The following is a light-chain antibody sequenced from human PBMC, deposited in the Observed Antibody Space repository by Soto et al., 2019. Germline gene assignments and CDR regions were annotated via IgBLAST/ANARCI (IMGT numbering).Light chain of an antibody. J-gene: IGKJ5*01. CDR3: QQYNNWPPT. CDR2: GAS. V-gene: IGKV3-15*01. CDR1: QSVSGN. Sequence: EIVMTQSPTTLSVSPGERATLSCRASQSVSGNLAWYQQKPGQAPRLLIYGASTRATGIPARFSGSGSGTDFTLTISSLQSEDFAVYYCQQYNNWPPTFGQGTRLEIK.